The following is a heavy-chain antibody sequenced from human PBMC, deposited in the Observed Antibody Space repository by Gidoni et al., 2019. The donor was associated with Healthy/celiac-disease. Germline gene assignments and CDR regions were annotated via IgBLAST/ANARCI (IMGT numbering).Heavy chain of an antibody. CDR1: GGSISSYY. J-gene: IGHJ4*02. CDR2: IYYSGST. CDR3: ARGVSGGQQSSWYFSGVGYFDY. D-gene: IGHD6-13*01. Sequence: QVQLQESGPGLVKPSETLSLTCTVSGGSISSYYWRWTRQPPGKGMAWIGYIYYSGSTNYNPSLKGRVTISVDTSKNQFSLKLISVTAADTAVYYCARGVSGGQQSSWYFSGVGYFDYWGQGTLVTVSS. V-gene: IGHV4-59*01.